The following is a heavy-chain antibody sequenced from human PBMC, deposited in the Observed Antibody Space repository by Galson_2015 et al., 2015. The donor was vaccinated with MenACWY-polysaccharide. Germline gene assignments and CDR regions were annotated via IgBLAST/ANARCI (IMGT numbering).Heavy chain of an antibody. D-gene: IGHD1-26*01. CDR3: ARVEKYSGSFYILY. V-gene: IGHV4-38-2*01. Sequence: TLSLTCAVSDYSIRSGSFWGWIRQPPGKGLEWIASIFHSGTTYYDPSLKSRVTISVDTSKNQFSLKLSSVTAADTAVYYCARVEKYSGSFYILYWGQGTLVTVSS. CDR2: IFHSGTT. CDR1: DYSIRSGSF. J-gene: IGHJ4*02.